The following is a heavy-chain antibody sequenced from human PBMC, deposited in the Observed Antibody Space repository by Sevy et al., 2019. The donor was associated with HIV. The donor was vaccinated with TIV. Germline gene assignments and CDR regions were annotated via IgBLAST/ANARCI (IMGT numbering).Heavy chain of an antibody. J-gene: IGHJ4*02. CDR2: IYHSGST. Sequence: SETLSLTCSVSGGSITSKNYFWAWIRQSPGKGLEWIGSIYHSGSTYHSPSLQCRVGISVDTSRRRFSLKLSSVTATDTAVYYCARHSFKHGYRPHYFDYWSQGTLVTVSS. D-gene: IGHD5-18*01. CDR1: GGSITSKNYF. CDR3: ARHSFKHGYRPHYFDY. V-gene: IGHV4-39*01.